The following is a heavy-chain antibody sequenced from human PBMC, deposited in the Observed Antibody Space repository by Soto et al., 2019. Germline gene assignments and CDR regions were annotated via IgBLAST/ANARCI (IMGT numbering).Heavy chain of an antibody. Sequence: GGSLRLSCAASGFTFSSYWMSWVRQAPGKGLEWVANIKQGGSEKYYVDSVKGRFTISRDNAKNSLYLQMNSLRAEDTAVYYCARNHYCSSTSCYRGNWFDPWGQGTLVTVSS. CDR3: ARNHYCSSTSCYRGNWFDP. CDR2: IKQGGSEK. CDR1: GFTFSSYW. D-gene: IGHD2-2*01. V-gene: IGHV3-7*01. J-gene: IGHJ5*02.